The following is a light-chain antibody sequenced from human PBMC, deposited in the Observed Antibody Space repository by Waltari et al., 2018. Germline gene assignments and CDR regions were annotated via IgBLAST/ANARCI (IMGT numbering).Light chain of an antibody. J-gene: IGKJ2*01. V-gene: IGKV3-11*01. CDR2: DAS. CDR1: QSVSNY. Sequence: EIVLTQFPPTLALSPGERATLPCRASQSVSNYLAWYQQRPGQAPRVLIYDASSRATGIPTRFSGSGSGTDFTLTISSLQPEDSAVYYCQQRVHWPMYTFGQGTKLEIK. CDR3: QQRVHWPMYT.